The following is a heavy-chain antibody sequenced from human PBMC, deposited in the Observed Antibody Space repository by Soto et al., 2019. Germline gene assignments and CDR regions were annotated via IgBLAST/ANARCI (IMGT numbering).Heavy chain of an antibody. Sequence: QITLKESGPTLVKPTQTLTLTCTFSGFSLSTSGVGVGWMRQPPGKALEWLALTYWDDDKRYSPSLKSRLSITKDTSKNQVVLTKTKMDPVDTDAYSCEHRPGSTFFDYWGQGPLVRVS. J-gene: IGHJ4*02. V-gene: IGHV2-5*02. D-gene: IGHD3-16*01. CDR1: GFSLSTSGVG. CDR3: EHRPGSTFFDY. CDR2: TYWDDDK.